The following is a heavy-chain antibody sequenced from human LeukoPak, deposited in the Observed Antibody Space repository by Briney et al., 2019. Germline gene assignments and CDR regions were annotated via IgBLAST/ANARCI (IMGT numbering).Heavy chain of an antibody. J-gene: IGHJ4*02. Sequence: ASVKVSCKASGYTFTSYDINWVRQATGQGLEWMGWMNPNSGNTGYAQKFQGRATMTRNTSISTAYMELSSLRSEDTAVYYCARLSIAVAGSFDYWGQGTLVTVSS. CDR1: GYTFTSYD. CDR3: ARLSIAVAGSFDY. D-gene: IGHD6-19*01. CDR2: MNPNSGNT. V-gene: IGHV1-8*01.